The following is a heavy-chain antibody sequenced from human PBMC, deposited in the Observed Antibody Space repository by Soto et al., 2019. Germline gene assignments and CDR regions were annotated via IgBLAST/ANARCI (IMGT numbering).Heavy chain of an antibody. CDR3: ARGDPRYSYGCTPGYYYGMDV. CDR1: GYTFTSYY. V-gene: IGHV1-46*01. D-gene: IGHD5-18*01. Sequence: ASVKVSCKASGYTFTSYYMHWVRQAPGQGLEWMGIINPSGGSTSYAQKFQGRVTMTRDTSTSTVYMELSSLRSEDTAVYYCARGDPRYSYGCTPGYYYGMDVWGQGTTVTVSS. J-gene: IGHJ6*02. CDR2: INPSGGST.